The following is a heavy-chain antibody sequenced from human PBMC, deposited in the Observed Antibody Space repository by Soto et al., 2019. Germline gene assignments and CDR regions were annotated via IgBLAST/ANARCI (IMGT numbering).Heavy chain of an antibody. J-gene: IGHJ6*02. D-gene: IGHD3-3*01. CDR3: ARDPFSIFGEVLGDYSNAMDL. Sequence: ASVKVSCKTSGYGFTSFAIHWMRQAPGQGPEWMGWINTGNGDSKYSEKFQDRVNITRDTSATTAYMELSRLRADDTAVYYCARDPFSIFGEVLGDYSNAMDLFGQGTTVTVSS. V-gene: IGHV1-3*04. CDR2: INTGNGDS. CDR1: GYGFTSFA.